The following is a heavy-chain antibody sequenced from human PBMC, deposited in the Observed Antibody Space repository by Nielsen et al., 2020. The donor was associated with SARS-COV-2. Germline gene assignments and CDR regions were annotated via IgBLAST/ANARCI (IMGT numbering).Heavy chain of an antibody. D-gene: IGHD2-15*01. V-gene: IGHV3-15*01. CDR2: IKSKTDGGTT. CDR1: GFTFRNAW. J-gene: IGHJ4*02. Sequence: GGSLRLSCAASGFTFRNAWMSWDRQARGKGLEWVGRIKSKTDGGTTDYAAPVKGRFTISRDDSKNTLYLQMNSLKAEDTAVYYCTTVAACSSYYFDYWGQGTLVTVSS. CDR3: TTVAACSSYYFDY.